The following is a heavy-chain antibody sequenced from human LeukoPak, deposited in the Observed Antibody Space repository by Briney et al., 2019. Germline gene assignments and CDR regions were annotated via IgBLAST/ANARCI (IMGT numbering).Heavy chain of an antibody. CDR3: AENRGGTWWDLVDY. D-gene: IGHD1-26*01. V-gene: IGHV1-18*04. Sequence: ASVTVSCKDSGHTFTNYGVTWVRQAPGQGLQWLGWVSADKGNTNYAQKFQDRVPISIDTSTSTAFMELRRLTSDDTAVYYCAENRGGTWWDLVDYWGQGTLVTVSS. CDR2: VSADKGNT. CDR1: GHTFTNYG. J-gene: IGHJ4*02.